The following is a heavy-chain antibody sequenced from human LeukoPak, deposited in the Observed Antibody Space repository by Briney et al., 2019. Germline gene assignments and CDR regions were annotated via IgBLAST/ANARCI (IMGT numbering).Heavy chain of an antibody. Sequence: GESLKISGKGSGYSFTSYWISWVRQMPGKGLEWMGRIDPSDSYTNYSPSFQGHVTISADKSISTAYLQWSSLKASDTAMYYCARPSSGWYVLDYWGQGTLVTVSS. CDR3: ARPSSGWYVLDY. CDR2: IDPSDSYT. V-gene: IGHV5-10-1*01. J-gene: IGHJ4*02. CDR1: GYSFTSYW. D-gene: IGHD6-19*01.